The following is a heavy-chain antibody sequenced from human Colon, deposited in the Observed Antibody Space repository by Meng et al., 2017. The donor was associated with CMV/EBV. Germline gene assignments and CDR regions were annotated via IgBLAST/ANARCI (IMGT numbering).Heavy chain of an antibody. V-gene: IGHV3-30*04. D-gene: IGHD4-11*01. CDR3: ARDSPSNYGYYFDY. Sequence: GGSLRLSCAASGFTFSSYAMHWVRQAPGEGLEWVAVISYDGSNKYYADSVKGRFTISRDNSKNTLYLQMNSLRAEDTAVYYCARDSPSNYGYYFDYWGQGTLVTVSS. CDR2: ISYDGSNK. CDR1: GFTFSSYA. J-gene: IGHJ4*02.